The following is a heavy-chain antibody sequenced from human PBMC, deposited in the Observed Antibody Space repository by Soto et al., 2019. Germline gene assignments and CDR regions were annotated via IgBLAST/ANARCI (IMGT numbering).Heavy chain of an antibody. CDR2: ISAYNGNT. Sequence: ASVKVSCKASGYTFTSYGISWVRQAPGQGLEWMGWISAYNGNTNYAQKLQGRVTMTTDTSTSTAYMELRSLRSDDTAVYYCAREGAIVVVPAAIYYYYYGMDVWGQGTTVTVS. V-gene: IGHV1-18*04. CDR3: AREGAIVVVPAAIYYYYYGMDV. CDR1: GYTFTSYG. J-gene: IGHJ6*02. D-gene: IGHD2-2*01.